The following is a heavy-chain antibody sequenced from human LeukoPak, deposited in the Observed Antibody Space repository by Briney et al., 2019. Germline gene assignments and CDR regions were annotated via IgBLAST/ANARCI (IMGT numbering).Heavy chain of an antibody. D-gene: IGHD5-24*01. V-gene: IGHV3-11*01. CDR2: ISSSGSTI. Sequence: GGSLRLSCAASGFTFSDYYMSWIRQAPGKGLEWVSYISSSGSTIYYADSVKGRFTISRDNAKNSLYLQMNSLRAEDTAVYYCAKVPALDGYNAFDIWGQGTMVTVSS. J-gene: IGHJ3*02. CDR3: AKVPALDGYNAFDI. CDR1: GFTFSDYY.